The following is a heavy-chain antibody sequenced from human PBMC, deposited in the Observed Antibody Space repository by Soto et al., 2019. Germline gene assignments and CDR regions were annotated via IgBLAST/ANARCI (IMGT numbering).Heavy chain of an antibody. J-gene: IGHJ6*02. V-gene: IGHV1-46*01. CDR2: INPSGGST. CDR1: GYTFTSYY. D-gene: IGHD2-2*01. Sequence: ASVKVSFKASGYTFTSYYMHWVRQAPGQGLEWMGIINPSGGSTSYAQKFQGRVTMTRDTSTSTVYMELSSLRSEDTAVYYCARWGIVVVPAAYYGMDVWGQGTTVTVSS. CDR3: ARWGIVVVPAAYYGMDV.